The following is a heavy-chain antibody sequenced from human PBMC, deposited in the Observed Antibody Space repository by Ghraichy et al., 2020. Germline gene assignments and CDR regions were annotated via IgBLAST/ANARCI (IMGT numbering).Heavy chain of an antibody. J-gene: IGHJ4*02. CDR3: ARDLRSSNWPYYFDY. Sequence: GGSLRLSCAASGFTFSSYSMNWVRQAPGKGLEWVSYISYSSSTKHYADSVKGRFTISRDNAKNSLYLQMNSLRDEDTAVYYCARDLRSSNWPYYFDYWGQGTLVTVSS. D-gene: IGHD6-13*01. V-gene: IGHV3-48*02. CDR1: GFTFSSYS. CDR2: ISYSSSTK.